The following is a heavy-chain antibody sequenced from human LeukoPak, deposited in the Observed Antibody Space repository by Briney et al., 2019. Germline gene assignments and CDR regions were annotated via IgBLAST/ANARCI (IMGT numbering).Heavy chain of an antibody. D-gene: IGHD2-15*01. J-gene: IGHJ4*02. CDR3: ARLYCSGGSCYSGLGSADY. CDR2: IYYSGST. Sequence: PSETLSLTCTVSGGSISSYYWGWIRQPPGKGLEGIGSIYYSGSTYYNPSRKSRVTISVDTSKHQFSLKLSSVTAADSAMYYCARLYCSGGSCYSGLGSADYWGQGTLVTVAS. V-gene: IGHV4-39*01. CDR1: GGSISSYY.